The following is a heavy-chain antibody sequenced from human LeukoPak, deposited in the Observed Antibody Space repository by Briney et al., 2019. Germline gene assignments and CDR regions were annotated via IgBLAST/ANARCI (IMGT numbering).Heavy chain of an antibody. CDR2: ISAYNGNT. V-gene: IGHV1-18*01. CDR3: ARDQNYDYVWGSYRYCPFDP. D-gene: IGHD3-16*02. J-gene: IGHJ5*02. CDR1: GYTFTSYG. Sequence: ASVKVSCKASGYTFTSYGISWVRQAPGQGLEWMGWISAYNGNTNYAQKLQGRVTMTTDTSTSTAYMELRSLRSDDTAVYYCARDQNYDYVWGSYRYCPFDPWGQGTLVTVSS.